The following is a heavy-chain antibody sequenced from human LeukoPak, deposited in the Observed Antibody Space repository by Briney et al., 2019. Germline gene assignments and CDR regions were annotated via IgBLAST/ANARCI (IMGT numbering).Heavy chain of an antibody. CDR3: ARDRGYGDYVGAFDI. V-gene: IGHV3-48*02. D-gene: IGHD4-17*01. CDR2: ISSSSSTI. CDR1: GFTFSSYS. J-gene: IGHJ3*02. Sequence: GGSLRLSCAASGFTFSSYSMNWVRQAPGKGLEWVSHISSSSSTIYYADSVKGRFTISRDNAKNSLCLQMNSLRDEDTAVYYCARDRGYGDYVGAFDIWGQGTMVTVSS.